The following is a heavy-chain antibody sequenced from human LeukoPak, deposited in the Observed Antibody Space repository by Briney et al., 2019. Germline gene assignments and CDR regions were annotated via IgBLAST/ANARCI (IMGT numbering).Heavy chain of an antibody. D-gene: IGHD2-15*01. CDR2: ISGSGGST. Sequence: TGGSLRLSCAASGFTFSTYAMSWVRQAPGKGLEWVSAISGSGGSTYYADSVKGRFTISRDNSKNTLYLQMNSLRAEDTAVYYCAKDGGYCSGGSRYLYYYYYMDVWGKGTTVTVSS. CDR3: AKDGGYCSGGSRYLYYYYYMDV. V-gene: IGHV3-23*01. CDR1: GFTFSTYA. J-gene: IGHJ6*03.